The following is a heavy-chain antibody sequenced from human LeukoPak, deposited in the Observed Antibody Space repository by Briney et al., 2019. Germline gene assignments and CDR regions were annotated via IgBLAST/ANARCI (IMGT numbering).Heavy chain of an antibody. CDR1: GGSISSYY. D-gene: IGHD1-26*01. J-gene: IGHJ5*02. V-gene: IGHV4-59*01. Sequence: SETLSLTCTVSGGSISSYYWSWIRPPAGKGLEWIGYFYYTGSTNYNPSLKSRVTISVDTSKNQFSLKLSSVTAADTAVYYCARDRSYIWFDPWGQGTLVTVSS. CDR2: FYYTGST. CDR3: ARDRSYIWFDP.